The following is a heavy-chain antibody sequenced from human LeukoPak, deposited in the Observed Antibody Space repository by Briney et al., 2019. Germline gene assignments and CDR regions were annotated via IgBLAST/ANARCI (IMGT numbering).Heavy chain of an antibody. CDR2: ISGSGGST. Sequence: GGSLRLSCAASGFTFSSYAMSWVRQAPGKGLEWVSAISGSGGSTYVADSVKGRFTISRDNSKNSLYLQMNTVRAEDTAVYYCVKGPRPDITVAHTVENWGQGTLVTVSS. J-gene: IGHJ4*02. D-gene: IGHD6-19*01. V-gene: IGHV3-23*01. CDR3: VKGPRPDITVAHTVEN. CDR1: GFTFSSYA.